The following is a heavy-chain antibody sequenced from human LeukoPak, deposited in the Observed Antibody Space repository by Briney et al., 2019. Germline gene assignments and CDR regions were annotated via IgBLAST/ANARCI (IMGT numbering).Heavy chain of an antibody. CDR1: GYNFSNCL. J-gene: IGHJ6*02. Sequence: GESLKISCEGSGYNFSNCLIGWVRQMPGKGLEWMGIIYPGDSDTRYGPSFQGQVTISADKSISTAYLQWSSLKASDTAMYYCASSIYYYYGMDVWGQGTTVTVSS. CDR3: ASSIYYYYGMDV. D-gene: IGHD4-11*01. CDR2: IYPGDSDT. V-gene: IGHV5-51*01.